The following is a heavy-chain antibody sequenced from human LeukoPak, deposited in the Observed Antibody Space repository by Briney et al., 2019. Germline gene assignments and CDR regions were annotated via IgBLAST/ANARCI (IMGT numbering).Heavy chain of an antibody. CDR3: AKDPRSGWNDPTGDY. D-gene: IGHD1-1*01. V-gene: IGHV3-23*01. Sequence: GGSLRLSCAASGFTFTSYVMTWVRQAPGKGLEWVSAISGSGSTYYADSVKGRFTISRDNSKNTLYLQMNSLRAEDTAVYCCAKDPRSGWNDPTGDYWGQGTLVTVSS. J-gene: IGHJ4*02. CDR2: ISGSGST. CDR1: GFTFTSYV.